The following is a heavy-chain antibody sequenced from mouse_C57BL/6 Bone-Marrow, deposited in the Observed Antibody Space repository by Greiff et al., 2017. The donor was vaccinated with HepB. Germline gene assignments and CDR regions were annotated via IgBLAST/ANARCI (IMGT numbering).Heavy chain of an antibody. V-gene: IGHV1-50*01. Sequence: QVQLQQPGAELVKPGASVKLSCKASGYTFTSYWMQWVKQRPGQGLEWIGEIDPSDSYTNYNQKFKGKATLTVDTSSSTAYMQLSSLTSEDSAVYDCARVFDYWGQGTTLTVSS. J-gene: IGHJ2*01. CDR2: IDPSDSYT. CDR1: GYTFTSYW. CDR3: ARVFDY.